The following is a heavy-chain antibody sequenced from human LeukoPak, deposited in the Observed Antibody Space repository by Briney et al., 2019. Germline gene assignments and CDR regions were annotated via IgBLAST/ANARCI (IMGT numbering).Heavy chain of an antibody. J-gene: IGHJ4*02. V-gene: IGHV4-59*08. CDR1: GGSINSYY. CDR2: IYSSGST. D-gene: IGHD6-19*01. CDR3: AGEVAGGFRFDY. Sequence: PSGTLSLTCTVSGGSINSYYWSWIRQPPGKGLDWIGYIYSSGSTTYNPSLKSRVTISVDRSKNQFSLKLSSVTAADTAVYYCAGEVAGGFRFDYWGQGTQVTVSS.